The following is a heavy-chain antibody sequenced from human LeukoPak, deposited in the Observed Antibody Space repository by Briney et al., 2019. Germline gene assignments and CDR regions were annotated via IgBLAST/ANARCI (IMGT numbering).Heavy chain of an antibody. CDR1: GGPFISYA. CDR3: AREIPSLGSGSYYKRPWSFDP. CDR2: IIPIFGTA. D-gene: IGHD3-10*02. V-gene: IGHV1-69*01. Sequence: SVKDSCKASGGPFISYAISWVRQAPGQGLEWMGGIIPIFGTANYAQKFQGRVTITADESTSTAYMELSSLRSEDTAVDYCAREIPSLGSGSYYKRPWSFDPWGQGTLVTVSS. J-gene: IGHJ5*02.